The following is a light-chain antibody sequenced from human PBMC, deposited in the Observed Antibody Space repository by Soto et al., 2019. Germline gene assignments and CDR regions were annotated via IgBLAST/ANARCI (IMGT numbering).Light chain of an antibody. Sequence: QSALTQPASVSESPGQSITISCTGTNSDVGAYSYVSWYQQYTGKAPQLMIYEVSNRPSGVSYRFSGSKSGNTASLTISGLQSEDEADYYCASFTTSSTWVFGGGTKLTVL. CDR2: EVS. CDR1: NSDVGAYSY. J-gene: IGLJ3*02. CDR3: ASFTTSSTWV. V-gene: IGLV2-14*01.